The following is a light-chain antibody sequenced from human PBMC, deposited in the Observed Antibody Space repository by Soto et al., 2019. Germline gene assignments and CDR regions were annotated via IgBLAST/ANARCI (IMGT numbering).Light chain of an antibody. Sequence: QSVLTQSSSASASLGSSVTLTCTLSSGHIRYIIAWHQQQPGKAPRYLMKLEGSGSYHKGSGVPDRFSGSSSGAARYLTISKLQSEDEADYDCETWDRNAVVFGGGTQLTVL. J-gene: IGLJ2*01. CDR3: ETWDRNAVV. CDR1: SGHIRYI. CDR2: LEGSGSY. V-gene: IGLV4-60*03.